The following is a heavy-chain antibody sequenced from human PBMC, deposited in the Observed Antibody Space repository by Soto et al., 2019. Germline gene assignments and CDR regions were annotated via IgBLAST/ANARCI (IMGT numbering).Heavy chain of an antibody. CDR3: ARDRIGGYYYFYGMDV. V-gene: IGHV4-31*03. CDR1: GGSISSGGYY. D-gene: IGHD3-16*02. J-gene: IGHJ6*02. Sequence: QVQLQESGPGLVKPSQTLSLTCTVSGGSISSGGYYWSWIRQHPGKGLEWIGYIYYSGSTYYNPSVKSRVTLSVETSKRQFSLKLSSVTAADTAVYYCARDRIGGYYYFYGMDVWGHGTTVTVSS. CDR2: IYYSGST.